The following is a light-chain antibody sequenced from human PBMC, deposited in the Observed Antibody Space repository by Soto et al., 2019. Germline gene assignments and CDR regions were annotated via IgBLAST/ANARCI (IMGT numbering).Light chain of an antibody. CDR3: QHYSSSLLT. CDR2: GAS. J-gene: IGKJ4*01. CDR1: QTVSSGY. Sequence: EIVLTQSPGTLSLSPGERATLFCRASQTVSSGYLAWYQQKPGQAPRLLIHGASSRDTGIPDRFSGSGSETEFTLTISGLEPEDFAVYFCQHYSSSLLTFGGGTKVDIK. V-gene: IGKV3-20*01.